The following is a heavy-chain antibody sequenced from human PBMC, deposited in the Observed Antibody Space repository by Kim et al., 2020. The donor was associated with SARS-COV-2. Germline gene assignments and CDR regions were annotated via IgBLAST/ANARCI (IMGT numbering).Heavy chain of an antibody. CDR1: GFTFSSYA. D-gene: IGHD1-26*01. V-gene: IGHV3-30*04. CDR3: ARGGATITEYSGSYYAGGMDV. CDR2: ISYDGSNK. Sequence: GGSLRLSCAASGFTFSSYAMHWVRQAPGKGLEWVAVISYDGSNKYYVDSVKGRFTISRDNSKNTLYLQMNSLRAEDTAVYYCARGGATITEYSGSYYAGGMDVWGQGTTVTVSS. J-gene: IGHJ6*02.